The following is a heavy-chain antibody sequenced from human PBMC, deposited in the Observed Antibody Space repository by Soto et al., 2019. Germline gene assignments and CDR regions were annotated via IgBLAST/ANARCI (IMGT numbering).Heavy chain of an antibody. V-gene: IGHV5-51*01. CDR3: ARQGEYCSSTSCRPSNNFDY. J-gene: IGHJ4*02. D-gene: IGHD2-2*01. CDR1: GYSFTSYW. Sequence: GESLKISCKGSGYSFTSYWIGWVRQMPGKGLEWMGIIYPGDSDTRYSPSFQGQVTISADKSISTAYLQWSSLKASDTAMYYCARQGEYCSSTSCRPSNNFDYWGQGTLVTVSS. CDR2: IYPGDSDT.